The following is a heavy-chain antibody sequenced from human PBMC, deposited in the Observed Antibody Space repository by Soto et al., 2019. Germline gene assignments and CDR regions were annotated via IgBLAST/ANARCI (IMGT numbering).Heavy chain of an antibody. Sequence: GASVKVSSKASGGTFSSYAISWVRQAPGQGLEWMGGIIPIFGTANYAQKFQGRVTITADKSTSTAYMELSSLRSEDTAVYYCARDLVYCSSTSCYSGSRFYGMDVWGQGTTVTVSS. CDR1: GGTFSSYA. J-gene: IGHJ6*02. CDR3: ARDLVYCSSTSCYSGSRFYGMDV. CDR2: IIPIFGTA. D-gene: IGHD2-2*01. V-gene: IGHV1-69*06.